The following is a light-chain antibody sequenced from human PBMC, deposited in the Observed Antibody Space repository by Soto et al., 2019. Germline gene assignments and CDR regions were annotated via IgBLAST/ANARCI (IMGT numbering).Light chain of an antibody. CDR3: MQALQTPLT. CDR1: QGLLHSNGYNY. V-gene: IGKV2-28*01. J-gene: IGKJ5*01. Sequence: EILLTQSPLSLPVTPGERSSISCRASQGLLHSNGYNYVDWYLQKPGQSPQLLIYLVSNRASGVPDRFSGSGSGTDFTLKISRVEAEDVGLYYCMQALQTPLTFGQGTRLEIK. CDR2: LVS.